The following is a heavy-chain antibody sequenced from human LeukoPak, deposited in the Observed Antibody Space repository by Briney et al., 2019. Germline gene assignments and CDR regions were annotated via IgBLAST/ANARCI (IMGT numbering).Heavy chain of an antibody. CDR2: IYYSGST. V-gene: IGHV4-59*01. Sequence: SETLSLTCTVSGGSISSYYWSWIRQPPGKGLEWIGYIYYSGSTNYNPSLKSRVTISVDTSKNQFSLKLSSVTAADTAVYYCARVENSGSYSYFQHWGQGTLVTVSS. CDR3: ARVENSGSYSYFQH. J-gene: IGHJ1*01. CDR1: GGSISSYY. D-gene: IGHD1-26*01.